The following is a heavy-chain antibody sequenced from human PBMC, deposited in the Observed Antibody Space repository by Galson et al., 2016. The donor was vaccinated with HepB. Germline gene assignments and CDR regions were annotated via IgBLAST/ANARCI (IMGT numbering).Heavy chain of an antibody. V-gene: IGHV4-31*11. CDR3: ARRRVAGTKLWVD. CDR2: IYSSGSP. J-gene: IGHJ4*02. D-gene: IGHD6-19*01. Sequence: TLSLTCAVSGASISRRDYYDGYYWSWIRQRPGAGLEWIGYIYSSGSPYYSPSLRSRVTISQDTSKNQFSLKLTSVTVADTAVYYCARRRVAGTKLWVDWGQGTQVTVSS. CDR1: GASISRRDYYDGYY.